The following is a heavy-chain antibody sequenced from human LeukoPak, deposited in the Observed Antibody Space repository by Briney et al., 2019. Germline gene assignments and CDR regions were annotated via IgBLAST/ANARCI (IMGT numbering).Heavy chain of an antibody. CDR3: VSTSRVYSRGTYYYYYYMDV. V-gene: IGHV3-72*01. CDR1: GFTFSDHY. Sequence: GGSLRLSCAASGFTFSDHYMDWVRQAPGKGLEWVGRTGIKANSYTTEYAASVKGRFTISRDDSKNSLYLQMNSLKTEDTAVYYCVSTSRVYSRGTYYYYYYMDVWGKGTTVTVSS. D-gene: IGHD3-16*01. J-gene: IGHJ6*03. CDR2: TGIKANSYTT.